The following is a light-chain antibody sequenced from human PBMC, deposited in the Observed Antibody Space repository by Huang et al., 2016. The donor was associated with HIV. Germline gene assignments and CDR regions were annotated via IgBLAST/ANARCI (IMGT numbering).Light chain of an antibody. CDR3: QQFNSFL. CDR1: QDIGNS. Sequence: IQLTQSPSSLSASVGDRVTITCRASQDIGNSLAWYQQKPGKAPNLVLYGTSTLQSGVPSRFSGRGSGTVFILTISNLQPEDFATYYCQQFNSFLFGPGTKVDVK. J-gene: IGKJ3*01. CDR2: GTS. V-gene: IGKV1-9*01.